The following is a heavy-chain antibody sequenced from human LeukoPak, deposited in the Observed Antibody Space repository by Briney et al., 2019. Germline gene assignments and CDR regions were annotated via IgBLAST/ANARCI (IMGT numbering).Heavy chain of an antibody. Sequence: SGTLSLTCAVSGGSISSSNWWSWVRQSPRKGLEWIGTIYYSGSTYYNPSLKSRVTISLDTSNNQFSLKLSSVTAADTAVYYCAREVGANYDNWFDPWGQGTLVTVSS. CDR2: IYYSGST. V-gene: IGHV4-4*02. CDR3: AREVGANYDNWFDP. D-gene: IGHD1-26*01. CDR1: GGSISSSNW. J-gene: IGHJ5*02.